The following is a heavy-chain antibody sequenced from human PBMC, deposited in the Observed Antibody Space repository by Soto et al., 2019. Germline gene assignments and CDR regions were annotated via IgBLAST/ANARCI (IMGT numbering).Heavy chain of an antibody. CDR1: GFTLRSYW. CDR3: ARDIGNYDRYYLDY. CDR2: INSDGSRT. V-gene: IGHV3-74*01. D-gene: IGHD1-7*01. J-gene: IGHJ4*02. Sequence: GGSLRLSCAASGFTLRSYWMHWVRQVPGKGLMWVSRINSDGSRTNYADSVKGRFTISRDNAKNTLYLQMSYLRAEDTAVYYCARDIGNYDRYYLDYWGQGTLVTVSS.